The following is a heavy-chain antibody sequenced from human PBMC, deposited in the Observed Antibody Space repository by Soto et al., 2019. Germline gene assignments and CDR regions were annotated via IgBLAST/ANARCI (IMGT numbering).Heavy chain of an antibody. CDR2: ISNNGAHT. D-gene: IGHD6-13*01. V-gene: IGHV3-64*01. Sequence: AQLVESGGGLVQPGGSLRLSCAASGFTFSNYEMHWVRQAPGKGLEYVSGISNNGAHTDYAKSVKGRFTISRDNSENTLYLQMGSLRAEDMALYYCERRGYGSRWPNVYMDVWGKGTTVTVSS. J-gene: IGHJ6*03. CDR1: GFTFSNYE. CDR3: ERRGYGSRWPNVYMDV.